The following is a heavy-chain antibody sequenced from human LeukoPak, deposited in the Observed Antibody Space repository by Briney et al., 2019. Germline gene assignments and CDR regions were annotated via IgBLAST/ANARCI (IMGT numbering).Heavy chain of an antibody. CDR1: GGSFSGYY. Sequence: SETLSLTCAVYGGSFSGYYWSWIRQHPGKGPEWIGYIYYSGSTYYNPSLKSRVTISVDTSKNQFSLKLSSVTAADTAVYHCARGRYLFDYWGQGTLVTVSS. CDR2: IYYSGST. CDR3: ARGRYLFDY. J-gene: IGHJ4*02. V-gene: IGHV4-31*11. D-gene: IGHD1-14*01.